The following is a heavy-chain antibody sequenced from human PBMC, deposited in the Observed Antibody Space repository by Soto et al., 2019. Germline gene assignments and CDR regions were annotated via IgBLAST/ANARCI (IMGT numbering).Heavy chain of an antibody. V-gene: IGHV4-34*01. Sequence: PSETLSLTCAVYGGSFSGYYWSWIRQPPGKGLEWIGEINHSGSTNYNPSLKSRVTISVDTSKNQFSLKLSSVTAADTAVYYCARAPLTYSSSFVWFDPWGQGTLVTVSS. CDR1: GGSFSGYY. CDR3: ARAPLTYSSSFVWFDP. CDR2: INHSGST. D-gene: IGHD6-6*01. J-gene: IGHJ5*02.